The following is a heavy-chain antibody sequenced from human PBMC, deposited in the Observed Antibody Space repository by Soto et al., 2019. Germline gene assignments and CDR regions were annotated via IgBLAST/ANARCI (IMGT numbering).Heavy chain of an antibody. J-gene: IGHJ4*02. CDR1: GGSISSGGYY. CDR3: ARDHGDYGVDY. CDR2: IYYSGST. Sequence: SETLSLTCTVSGGSISSGGYYWSWIRQHPGKGLEWIGYIYYSGSTYYNPSLKSRVTISVDTSKNQFSLKLSSVTAADTAVCYCARDHGDYGVDYWGQGTLVTVSS. V-gene: IGHV4-31*03. D-gene: IGHD4-17*01.